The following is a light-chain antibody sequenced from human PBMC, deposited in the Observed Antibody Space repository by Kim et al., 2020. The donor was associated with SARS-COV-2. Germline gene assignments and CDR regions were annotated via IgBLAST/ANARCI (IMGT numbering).Light chain of an antibody. CDR2: GAS. CDR1: QTIYSK. V-gene: IGKV3-15*01. CDR3: QQYIRWPWT. J-gene: IGKJ1*01. Sequence: EIEMTQSPATLSVVPGERATLSCRAGQTIYSKLAWYQQVPGHSPRLLIYGASTRATGIPARFSGSESGTEFTLTISSLQSEDFAVYYCQQYIRWPWTFGQGTKVDIK.